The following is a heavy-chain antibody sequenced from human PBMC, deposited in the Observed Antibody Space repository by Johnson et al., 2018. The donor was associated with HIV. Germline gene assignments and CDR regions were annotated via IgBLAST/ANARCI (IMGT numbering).Heavy chain of an antibody. J-gene: IGHJ3*01. CDR2: ISYDGSNK. CDR3: AKDRSGRDGYNGLDAFDF. CDR1: GFTFSSYA. D-gene: IGHD5-24*01. V-gene: IGHV3-30-3*01. Sequence: QEQLVESGGGLVQPGRSLRLSCAASGFTFSSYAMHWVRQAPGKGLEWVAVISYDGSNKYYADSVKGRFTTSRDNSKNTLYLQMNSLRAEDTAVYYCAKDRSGRDGYNGLDAFDFWGQGTMVTVSS.